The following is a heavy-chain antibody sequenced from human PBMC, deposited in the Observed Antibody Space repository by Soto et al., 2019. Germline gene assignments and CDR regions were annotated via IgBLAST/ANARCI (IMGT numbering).Heavy chain of an antibody. J-gene: IGHJ4*02. V-gene: IGHV4-31*03. CDR3: ARVFTIFGVVQFDY. CDR2: IYYSGST. D-gene: IGHD3-3*01. Sequence: QVQLQESGPGLVKPSQTLSLTCTVSGGSISSGGYYWSWIRQHPGKGLEWIGYIYYSGSTYYNPSLKSRVSISVDTSKNQFSLKLSSVTAADTAVYYCARVFTIFGVVQFDYWGQGTLVTVSS. CDR1: GGSISSGGYY.